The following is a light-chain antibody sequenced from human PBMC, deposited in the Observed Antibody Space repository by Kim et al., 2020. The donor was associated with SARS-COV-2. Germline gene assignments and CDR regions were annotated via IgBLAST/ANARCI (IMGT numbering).Light chain of an antibody. J-gene: IGKJ1*01. V-gene: IGKV3-15*01. CDR3: QHYNSWPRP. CDR1: QSVGTN. Sequence: ETVVTQSPATLSLSPGERVTLSCRASQSVGTNLAWYLQKAGQAPRLLIYAASTRATGIPVRFSGSGSGTEFTLTISSLQSEDFAVYYCQHYNSWPRPFGQGTKVDIK. CDR2: AAS.